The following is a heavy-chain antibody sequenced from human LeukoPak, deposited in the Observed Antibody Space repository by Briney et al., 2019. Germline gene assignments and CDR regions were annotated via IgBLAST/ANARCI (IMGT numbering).Heavy chain of an antibody. V-gene: IGHV3-23*01. D-gene: IGHD3-9*01. CDR3: VKGDNNILTGYYNSFDY. CDR1: GFTFSSYA. Sequence: PGGSLRLSCAASGFTFSSYAMTWVRLAPGKGLEWVSSISGSGISTYYADSVKGRFTISRDNFRNTLYLQMNSLRAEDTALYYCVKGDNNILTGYYNSFDYWGQGTLVTVSS. CDR2: ISGSGIST. J-gene: IGHJ4*02.